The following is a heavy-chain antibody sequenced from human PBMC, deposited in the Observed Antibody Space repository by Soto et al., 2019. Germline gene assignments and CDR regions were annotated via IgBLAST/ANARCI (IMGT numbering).Heavy chain of an antibody. Sequence: EVQLLESGGGLVQPGGSLRLSCAASGFTFSSDAMNWVRQAPGKGLEWVSDISGSGGITYYADSVKGRFTISRDNSKNTRYLQMNSLRAEDTAVYYCAKSAMVRGGGWFDPWGQGTLVTVSS. CDR2: ISGSGGIT. J-gene: IGHJ5*02. D-gene: IGHD3-10*01. CDR3: AKSAMVRGGGWFDP. CDR1: GFTFSSDA. V-gene: IGHV3-23*01.